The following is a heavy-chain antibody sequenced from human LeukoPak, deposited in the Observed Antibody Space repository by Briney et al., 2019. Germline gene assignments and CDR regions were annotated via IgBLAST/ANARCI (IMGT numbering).Heavy chain of an antibody. CDR3: ARDVETATIKSAAFDI. Sequence: GGSLRLSCAASGFTFSSYSMNWVRQAPGKGLEWVSSISSSSSYIYYADSVKGRFTISRDNAKNSLYLQMNSLRAEDTAVYYCARDVETATIKSAAFDIWGQGTMVTVSS. V-gene: IGHV3-21*01. J-gene: IGHJ3*02. D-gene: IGHD5-12*01. CDR1: GFTFSSYS. CDR2: ISSSSSYI.